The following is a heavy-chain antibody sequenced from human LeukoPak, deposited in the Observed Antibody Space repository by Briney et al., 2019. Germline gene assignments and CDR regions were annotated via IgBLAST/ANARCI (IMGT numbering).Heavy chain of an antibody. CDR2: ISYDGSNK. J-gene: IGHJ5*02. V-gene: IGHV3-30*18. CDR3: AKDGPLNVAVANNWFDP. D-gene: IGHD3-16*01. Sequence: GRSLRLSCAASGFTFSSYGMHWVRQAPGKGLEWVAVISYDGSNKYYADSVKGRFTISRDNSKNTLYLQMNSLRAEDTAVYYCAKDGPLNVAVANNWFDPWGQETLVTVSS. CDR1: GFTFSSYG.